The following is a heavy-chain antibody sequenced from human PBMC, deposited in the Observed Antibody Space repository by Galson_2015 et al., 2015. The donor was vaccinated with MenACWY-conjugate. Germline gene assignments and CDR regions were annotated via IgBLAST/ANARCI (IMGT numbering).Heavy chain of an antibody. J-gene: IGHJ5*02. CDR1: GFTFSDYY. CDR3: ARPKGANNWFDP. CDR2: ISSSSSYT. V-gene: IGHV3-11*06. Sequence: SLRLSCAASGFTFSDYYMSWIRQAPGKGLEWVSYISSSSSYTNYADSVKGRFTISRDNAKNSLYLQMNSLRAEDTAVYYCARPKGANNWFDPWGQGTLVTVSS. D-gene: IGHD3-16*01.